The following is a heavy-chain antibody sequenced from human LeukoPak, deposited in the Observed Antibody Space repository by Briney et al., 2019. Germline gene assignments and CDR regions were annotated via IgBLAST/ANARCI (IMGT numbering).Heavy chain of an antibody. CDR3: ARGGIITSYAFEI. D-gene: IGHD1-26*01. V-gene: IGHV3-21*04. CDR1: GFTFSTYA. J-gene: IGHJ3*02. CDR2: ISCTSNYI. Sequence: GGALRLSCAASGFTFSTYAISWVGQAAGRGREGVSCISCTSNYIFYADSVRGRCTISRDNAKNSLYLQMDSRRAADTAVSYCARGGIITSYAFEIWGQGAMVTVSS.